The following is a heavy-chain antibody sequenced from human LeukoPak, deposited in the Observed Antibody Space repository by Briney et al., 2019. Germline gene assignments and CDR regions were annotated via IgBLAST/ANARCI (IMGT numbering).Heavy chain of an antibody. CDR1: GGSISSYY. J-gene: IGHJ4*02. D-gene: IGHD6-13*01. CDR2: IYYSGST. CDR3: ARTIAAAATDPGYFDY. V-gene: IGHV4-59*01. Sequence: SETLSLTCTVSGGSISSYYWSLIRQPQGKGLEWIGYIYYSGSTNYNPSLKSRVTLSVDTSKNQFSLKLSSVTAADTAVYYCARTIAAAATDPGYFDYWGQGTLVTVSS.